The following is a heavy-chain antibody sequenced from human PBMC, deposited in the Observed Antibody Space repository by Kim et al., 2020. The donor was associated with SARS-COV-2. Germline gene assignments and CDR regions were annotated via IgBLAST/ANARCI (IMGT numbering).Heavy chain of an antibody. J-gene: IGHJ5*02. V-gene: IGHV3-48*03. CDR2: ISSGGAA. Sequence: GGSLRLSCETSGFIFSSHDMNWVRQTPAKGLEWLAHISSGGAADHADSVQGRFTISRDNARNSLYLQMNSLRADDTGIYYCVRDARVQAVTYRRFDPWGQGTRVTVSS. D-gene: IGHD2-2*01. CDR3: VRDARVQAVTYRRFDP. CDR1: GFIFSSHD.